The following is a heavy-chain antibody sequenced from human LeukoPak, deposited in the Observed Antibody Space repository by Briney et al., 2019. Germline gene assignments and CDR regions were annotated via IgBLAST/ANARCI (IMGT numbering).Heavy chain of an antibody. CDR3: ARADYYDSSGYHYYYYYMDV. D-gene: IGHD3-22*01. V-gene: IGHV3-48*03. J-gene: IGHJ6*03. Sequence: GGSLRLSCAASGFTFSSYEMNWVRQAPGEGLEWVSYISSSGSTIYYADSVKGRFTISRDNAKNSLYLQMNSLRAEDTAVYYCARADYYDSSGYHYYYYYMDVWGKGTTVTVSS. CDR2: ISSSGSTI. CDR1: GFTFSSYE.